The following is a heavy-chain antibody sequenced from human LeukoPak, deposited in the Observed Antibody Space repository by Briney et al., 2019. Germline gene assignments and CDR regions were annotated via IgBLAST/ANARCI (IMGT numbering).Heavy chain of an antibody. CDR2: ISGSGGST. CDR3: ANGRRIVGAAFPEYFQH. Sequence: GGSLRLSCAASGFTFSSYAMSWVRQAPGKGLEWVSAISGSGGSTYYADSVKGRFTISRDNSKNTLYLQMNSLRAEDTAVYYCANGRRIVGAAFPEYFQHWGQGTLVTVSS. J-gene: IGHJ1*01. D-gene: IGHD1-26*01. V-gene: IGHV3-23*01. CDR1: GFTFSSYA.